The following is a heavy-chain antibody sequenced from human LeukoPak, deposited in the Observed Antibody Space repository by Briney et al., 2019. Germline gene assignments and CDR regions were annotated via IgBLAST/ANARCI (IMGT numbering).Heavy chain of an antibody. CDR2: IYPADSDT. Sequence: GESLKICCKGSGYSFTNYWIGWVRQMPGKGLEWMGIIYPADSDTRYSPSFQGQVTISADKSISTAYLQWSSLKASDTAMYYCARHVLAVAGDYYYYYTDVWGKGTTVTVSS. V-gene: IGHV5-51*01. CDR3: ARHVLAVAGDYYYYYTDV. CDR1: GYSFTNYW. J-gene: IGHJ6*03. D-gene: IGHD6-19*01.